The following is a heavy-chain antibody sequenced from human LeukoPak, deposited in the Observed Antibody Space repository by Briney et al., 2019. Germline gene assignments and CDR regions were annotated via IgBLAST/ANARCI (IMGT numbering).Heavy chain of an antibody. CDR1: GGSFSGYY. D-gene: IGHD1-26*01. Sequence: SETLSLTCAVYGGSFSGYYWSWIRQPAGKGLEWIGRIYTSGSTNYNPSLKSRVTMSVDTSKNQFSLKLSSVTAADTAVYYCARDRSGSYYYYYYMDVWGKGTTVTVSS. CDR2: IYTSGST. CDR3: ARDRSGSYYYYYYMDV. J-gene: IGHJ6*03. V-gene: IGHV4-4*07.